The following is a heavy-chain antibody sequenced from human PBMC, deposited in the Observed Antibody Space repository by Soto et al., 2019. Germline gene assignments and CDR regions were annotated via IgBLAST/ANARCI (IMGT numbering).Heavy chain of an antibody. V-gene: IGHV3-66*01. Sequence: PGGSLRLSCAASGFTVSSNYMSWVRQAPGKGLEWVSVIYSGGSTYYADSVKGRFTISRDNSKNMLYLQMNSLRAEDTAVYYCARDPHYCGGDCSGSIWGQGTLVTVSS. CDR3: ARDPHYCGGDCSGSI. CDR1: GFTVSSNY. J-gene: IGHJ4*02. CDR2: IYSGGST. D-gene: IGHD2-21*02.